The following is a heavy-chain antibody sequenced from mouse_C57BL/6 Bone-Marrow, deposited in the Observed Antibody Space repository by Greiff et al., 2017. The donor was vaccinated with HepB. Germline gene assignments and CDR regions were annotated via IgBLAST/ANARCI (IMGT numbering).Heavy chain of an antibody. Sequence: VQPQQSGAELVRPGPSVKVSCKASGYAFTNYLIAWVKQRPGPGLEWIGVINPGSGGTNYNEKFKGQATMTADTSSSTAYMQLSSLTSEDSAVYFCERYYYGSSYDAMDYWGQGTSVTVSS. CDR2: INPGSGGT. V-gene: IGHV1-54*01. CDR1: GYAFTNYL. J-gene: IGHJ4*01. D-gene: IGHD1-1*01. CDR3: ERYYYGSSYDAMDY.